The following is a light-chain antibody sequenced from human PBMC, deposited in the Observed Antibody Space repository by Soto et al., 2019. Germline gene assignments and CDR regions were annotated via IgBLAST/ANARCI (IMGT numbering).Light chain of an antibody. V-gene: IGKV1-5*01. CDR1: QSISSW. Sequence: DIQMTQSPSTLSASVGDRVTITCRASQSISSWLAWYQQKPGKAPKLLIYDASSLESGVPSRFSGSGSGTEFTLTISSLQPDDFATYYCHRTSGQGTKVEIK. J-gene: IGKJ1*01. CDR2: DAS. CDR3: HRT.